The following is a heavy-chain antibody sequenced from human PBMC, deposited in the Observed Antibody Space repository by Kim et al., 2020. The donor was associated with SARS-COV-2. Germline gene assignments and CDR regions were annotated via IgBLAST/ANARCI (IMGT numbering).Heavy chain of an antibody. D-gene: IGHD3-10*01. CDR2: ISAYNGNT. CDR1: GYTFTSYG. CDR3: AREGRTDVLLWFGERGGDAFDI. Sequence: ASVKVSCKASGYTFTSYGISWVRQAPGQGLEWMGWISAYNGNTNYAQKLQGRVTMTTDTSTSTAYMELRSLRSDDTAVYYCAREGRTDVLLWFGERGGDAFDIWGQGTMVTVSS. J-gene: IGHJ3*02. V-gene: IGHV1-18*04.